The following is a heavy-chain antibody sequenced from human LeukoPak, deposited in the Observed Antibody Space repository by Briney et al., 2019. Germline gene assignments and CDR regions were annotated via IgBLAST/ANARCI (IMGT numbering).Heavy chain of an antibody. D-gene: IGHD4-11*01. CDR3: AKSTVTTRAFDI. CDR1: GGSISSSN. CDR2: ISGSGGST. Sequence: PSETLSLTCAVSGGSISSSNWWSWVRQAPGKGLEWVSAISGSGGSTYYADSVKGRFTISRDNSKNTLYLQMNSLRAEDTAVYYCAKSTVTTRAFDIWGQGTMVTVSS. V-gene: IGHV3-23*01. J-gene: IGHJ3*02.